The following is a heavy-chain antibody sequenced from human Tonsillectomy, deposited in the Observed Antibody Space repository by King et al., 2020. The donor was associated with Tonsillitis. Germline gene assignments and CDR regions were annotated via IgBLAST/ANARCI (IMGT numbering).Heavy chain of an antibody. Sequence: VQLVESGGDLVQPGGSLRLSCAASGFTFSTYWMHWGRQAPGAGLVWVSLINSDGRGTCYADSVKGRFTISRDNAKTTLYLQMNSLRAEDTAVYYCTRDHVGDLDYWGRGTLVTVSS. CDR3: TRDHVGDLDY. V-gene: IGHV3-74*01. J-gene: IGHJ4*02. CDR1: GFTFSTYW. D-gene: IGHD3-10*01. CDR2: INSDGRGT.